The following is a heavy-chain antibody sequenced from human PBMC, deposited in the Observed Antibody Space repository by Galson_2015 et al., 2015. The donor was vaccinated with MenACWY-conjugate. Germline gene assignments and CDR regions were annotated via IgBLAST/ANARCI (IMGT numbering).Heavy chain of an antibody. J-gene: IGHJ3*01. V-gene: IGHV5-51*01. CDR1: GYIFSTYW. Sequence: QSGAEVKKPGESLTISCQGSGYIFSTYWIAWVRQMPGKGPEWMGMIYPGDTYIRNNPSFEGQVTTSVDKSICTAYLRWSSLKASDTAMYYCTRRLIANFRDAFDFWGQGTMVTVSS. D-gene: IGHD2-21*01. CDR2: IYPGDTYI. CDR3: TRRLIANFRDAFDF.